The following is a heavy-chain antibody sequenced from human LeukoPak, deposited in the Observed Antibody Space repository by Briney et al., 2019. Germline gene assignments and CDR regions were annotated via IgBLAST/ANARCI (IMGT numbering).Heavy chain of an antibody. CDR3: AKDIGGDYGV. CDR2: ISYDGSNK. V-gene: IGHV3-30*18. D-gene: IGHD4-17*01. CDR1: GFTFSSYG. Sequence: PGRSLRLSCAGSGFTFSSYGMHWVRQAPGKGLEWVAVISYDGSNKYYADSVKGRFTISRDNAKNSLYLQMNSLRAEDTALYYCAKDIGGDYGVWGQGTLVTVSS. J-gene: IGHJ4*02.